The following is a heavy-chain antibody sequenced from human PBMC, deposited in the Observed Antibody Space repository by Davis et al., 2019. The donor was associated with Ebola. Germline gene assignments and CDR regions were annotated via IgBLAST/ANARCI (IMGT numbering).Heavy chain of an antibody. CDR2: INHSGST. Sequence: MPSETLSLTCAVYGGSFSGYYWSWIRQPPGKGLEWIGEINHSGSTNYNPSLKSRVTISVDTSKNQFSLKLSSVTAADTAVYYCARDLGSSWYGPWGQGTLVTVSS. V-gene: IGHV4-34*01. D-gene: IGHD6-13*01. J-gene: IGHJ5*02. CDR3: ARDLGSSWYGP. CDR1: GGSFSGYY.